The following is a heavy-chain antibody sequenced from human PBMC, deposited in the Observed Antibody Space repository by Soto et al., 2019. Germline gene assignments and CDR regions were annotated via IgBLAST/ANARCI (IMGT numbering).Heavy chain of an antibody. J-gene: IGHJ1*01. D-gene: IGHD3-22*01. CDR2: MIPISETT. CDR3: ARALVSQSSDSGGYDSDFQGMVG. Sequence: QVQLVQSGAEVKKPGSSVKVFCKDSGGTFSSLGINSVRLAPGQGLEWMGGMIPISETTHYAQIFQDRVTIVSDISTATAYLELTCLSFEDTSVYYCARALVSQSSDSGGYDSDFQGMVGWGEGAQVTVS. CDR1: GGTFSSLG. V-gene: IGHV1-69*06.